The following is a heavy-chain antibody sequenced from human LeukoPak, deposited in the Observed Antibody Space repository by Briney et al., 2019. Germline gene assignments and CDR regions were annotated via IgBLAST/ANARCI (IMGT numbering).Heavy chain of an antibody. J-gene: IGHJ4*02. CDR3: AKDSDYDSTPFFIDY. CDR2: IWYDGSNK. Sequence: GSLRLSCAASGFTFSSYGMHWVRQAPGKGLEWVAVIWYDGSNKYYADSVKGRFTISRDNSKNTLYLQMNSLRAEDTAVYYCAKDSDYDSTPFFIDYWGQGTLVTVSS. D-gene: IGHD3-22*01. CDR1: GFTFSSYG. V-gene: IGHV3-33*06.